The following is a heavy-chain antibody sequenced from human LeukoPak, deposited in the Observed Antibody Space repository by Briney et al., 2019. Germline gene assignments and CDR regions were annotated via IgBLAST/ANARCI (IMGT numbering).Heavy chain of an antibody. D-gene: IGHD3-10*01. CDR2: SNPNCGGT. CDR3: ARSSSTGSHYYGSGSYKRPNDY. V-gene: IGHV1-2*02. CDR1: GYTFTGYY. Sequence: ASVKVSCKASGYTFTGYYMYWMRQAPGQGLEWMGWSNPNCGGTDYAQKFQGRVTMTRDKSISTAFMELSRLRSDDTAVDYWARSSSTGSHYYGSGSYKRPNDYWGEGGLVTDSS. J-gene: IGHJ4*02.